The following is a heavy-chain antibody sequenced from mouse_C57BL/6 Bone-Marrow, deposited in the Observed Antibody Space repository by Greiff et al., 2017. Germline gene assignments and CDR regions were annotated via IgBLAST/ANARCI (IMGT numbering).Heavy chain of an antibody. J-gene: IGHJ4*01. CDR2: IWRGGST. V-gene: IGHV2-5*01. CDR3: AKGIFTTVVAEAMDY. CDR1: GFSLTSYG. Sequence: QVQLKESGPGLVQPSQSLSITCTVSGFSLTSYGVHWVRQSPGKGLEWLGVIWRGGSTDYNAAFMSRLSITKDNSKSQVFFKMNSLQADDTAIYYGAKGIFTTVVAEAMDYWGQGTSVTVSS. D-gene: IGHD1-1*01.